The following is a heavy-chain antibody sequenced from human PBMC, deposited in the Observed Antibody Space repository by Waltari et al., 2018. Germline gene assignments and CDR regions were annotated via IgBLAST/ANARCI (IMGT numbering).Heavy chain of an antibody. J-gene: IGHJ4*02. Sequence: EVKLVESGGSQVQPGGALLLSCEGPRFSLRRYWISWVRQAPGKGPEWVANIKGDESERYYLDSVKGRFSISRDNAANTVYLRMNYLRSEDAAIYYCGRSDVAIPGDNWGQGTQVIVSS. CDR1: RFSLRRYW. D-gene: IGHD2-2*02. CDR2: IKGDESER. V-gene: IGHV3-7*03. CDR3: GRSDVAIPGDN.